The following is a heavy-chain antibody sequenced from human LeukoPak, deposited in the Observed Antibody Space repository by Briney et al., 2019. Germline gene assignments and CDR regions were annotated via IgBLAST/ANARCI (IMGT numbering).Heavy chain of an antibody. CDR1: GFTFSIYA. CDR3: AKFRADSRGWPFDY. V-gene: IGHV3-23*01. CDR2: ISGTSGNT. D-gene: IGHD6-19*01. Sequence: GGSLRLSCAASGFTFSIYAMSWVRQAPGKGLEWVSSISGTSGNTYYADSVKGRFAISRDNSKDTLYLQMNSLRAEDTAIYYCAKFRADSRGWPFDYWGQGTLVTVSS. J-gene: IGHJ4*02.